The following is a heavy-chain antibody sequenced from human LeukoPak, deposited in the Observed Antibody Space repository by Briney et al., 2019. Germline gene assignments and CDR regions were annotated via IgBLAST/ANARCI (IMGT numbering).Heavy chain of an antibody. V-gene: IGHV3-53*01. CDR2: IYSGGST. CDR3: AKEGGTGTRFDY. Sequence: GGSPRLSCAASGFTVSSNYMSWVRQAPGKGLELVSVIYSGGSTYYADSVKGRFNISRDNSKNTLYLQMNSLRAEDTAVYYCAKEGGTGTRFDYWGQGTLVTVSS. CDR1: GFTVSSNY. D-gene: IGHD1-7*01. J-gene: IGHJ4*02.